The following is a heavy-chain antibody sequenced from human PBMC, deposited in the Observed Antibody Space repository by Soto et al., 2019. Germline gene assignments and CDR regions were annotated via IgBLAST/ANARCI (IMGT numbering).Heavy chain of an antibody. CDR1: GFTFSSHV. J-gene: IGHJ4*02. D-gene: IGHD6-25*01. V-gene: IGHV3-23*01. CDR2: ISTGGGST. CDR3: ARSREIIASAGSFGY. Sequence: EVQLLESGGGLVQPGGSLRLSCAASGFTFSSHVMSWVRQAPGKGLEWVSGISTGGGSTDYADSVKGRFTISRDNSKNTLHLQMKSLRAEDTAVYYCARSREIIASAGSFGYWGQETLVTVSS.